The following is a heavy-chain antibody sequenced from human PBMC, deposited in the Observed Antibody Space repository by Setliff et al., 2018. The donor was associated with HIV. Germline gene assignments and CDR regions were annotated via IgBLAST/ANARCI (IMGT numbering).Heavy chain of an antibody. V-gene: IGHV3-48*04. CDR1: GFTFSTYS. D-gene: IGHD5-12*01. CDR3: AGDKWVRGSGYDGLLGY. Sequence: GGSLRLSCVGSGFTFSTYSMSWVRQVPGKGLEWIAYIYTSSSTIHYGDSVKGRFTISRDNAKNSLHLQMNSLRAEDTAVYYCAGDKWVRGSGYDGLLGYWGQGTLVTVSS. J-gene: IGHJ4*02. CDR2: IYTSSSTI.